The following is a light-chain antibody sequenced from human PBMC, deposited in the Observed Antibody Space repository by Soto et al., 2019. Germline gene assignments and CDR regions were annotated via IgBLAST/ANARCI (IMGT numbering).Light chain of an antibody. CDR3: QQAYNSHT. Sequence: DIVMTQSPDSLAVSLGERATINCKSSQSVLYSSNNNNYIAWYQQKPGQPPKLIIYWASTRESGVPDRFSGAGSETYFTLTISSLQLEDFATYYCQQAYNSHTFGQGTKVDI. V-gene: IGKV4-1*01. CDR2: WAS. CDR1: QSVLYSSNNNNY. J-gene: IGKJ2*01.